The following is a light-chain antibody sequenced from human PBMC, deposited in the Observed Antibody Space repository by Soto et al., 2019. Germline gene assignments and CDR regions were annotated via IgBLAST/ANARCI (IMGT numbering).Light chain of an antibody. Sequence: EIVLTQSPGTLSLSPGERATLSCRASQSVFSNYLAWYQQKPGKAPRLLIYGASSRATGIPDRISGSGSRTDFPLTSSRVEAEDFAVDYCKQCGTLSWTCGEGLKVEFK. J-gene: IGKJ1*01. CDR1: QSVFSNY. CDR2: GAS. CDR3: KQCGTLSWT. V-gene: IGKV3-20*01.